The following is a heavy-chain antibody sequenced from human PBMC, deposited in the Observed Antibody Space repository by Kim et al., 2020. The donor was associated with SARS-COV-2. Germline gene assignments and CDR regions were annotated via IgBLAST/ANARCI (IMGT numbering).Heavy chain of an antibody. CDR1: GGSISSYY. D-gene: IGHD6-13*01. CDR2: IYYSGST. V-gene: IGHV4-59*08. Sequence: SETLSLTCTVSGGSISSYYWSWIRQPPGKGLEWIGYIYYSGSTNYNPSLKSRVTISVDTSKNQFSLKLSSVTAADTAVYYCASSYSSSFINWFDPWGQGTLVTVSS. CDR3: ASSYSSSFINWFDP. J-gene: IGHJ5*02.